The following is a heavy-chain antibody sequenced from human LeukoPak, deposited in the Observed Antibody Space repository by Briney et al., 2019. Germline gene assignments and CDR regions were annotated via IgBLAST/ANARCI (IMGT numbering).Heavy chain of an antibody. CDR3: ARVGPTGYFDY. V-gene: IGHV3-21*01. CDR1: GFTFSSYS. D-gene: IGHD4-17*01. J-gene: IGHJ4*02. CDR2: ISSSSSSI. Sequence: GGSLRLSCAASGFTFSSYSMNWVRQAPGKGLEWVSSISSSSSSIHYADSVKGRFTISRGNAKNSLYLQMNSLRAEDTAVYYCARVGPTGYFDYWGQKTLVTVSS.